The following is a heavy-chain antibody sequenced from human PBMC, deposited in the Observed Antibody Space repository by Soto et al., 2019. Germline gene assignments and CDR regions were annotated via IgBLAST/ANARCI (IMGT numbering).Heavy chain of an antibody. Sequence: ASAKVSCKVSGYTLTELSMHWVRQAPGKGLEWMGGFDPEDGETIYAQKFQGRVTVTEDTSTDTAYMELSSLRSEDTAVYYCATDPIVVVPAARAPFGYWGQGTMVTVSS. CDR2: FDPEDGET. CDR3: ATDPIVVVPAARAPFGY. CDR1: GYTLTELS. J-gene: IGHJ4*02. D-gene: IGHD2-2*01. V-gene: IGHV1-24*01.